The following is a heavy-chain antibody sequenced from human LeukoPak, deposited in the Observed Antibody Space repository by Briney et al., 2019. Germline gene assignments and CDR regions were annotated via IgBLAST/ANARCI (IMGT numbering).Heavy chain of an antibody. CDR2: IYYSGST. V-gene: IGHV4-59*01. CDR1: GGSISSYY. CDR3: ARAGVSSGYWSL. Sequence: PSETLSLTCTVSGGSISSYYWSWIRQPPGKGLEWIGYIYYSGSTNYNPSLKSRVTISVDTSKNQFSLKLTSLTAADTAVYYCARAGVSSGYWSLWGQRTLVTVSS. D-gene: IGHD3-22*01. J-gene: IGHJ4*02.